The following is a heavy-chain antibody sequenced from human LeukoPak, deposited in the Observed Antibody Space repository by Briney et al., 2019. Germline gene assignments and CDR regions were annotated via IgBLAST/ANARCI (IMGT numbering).Heavy chain of an antibody. Sequence: KPSETLSLTCTVSGGSISSSTNHWGWIRQPPGKGLEWIGSIYYSGGSTYYNPSLESRVTISVDTSKSQFSLKLSSVTAADTAVYYCARQEGYFDTSGFFHYWGQGTLATVSS. J-gene: IGHJ4*02. CDR2: IYYSGGST. V-gene: IGHV4-39*01. CDR1: GGSISSSTNH. CDR3: ARQEGYFDTSGFFHY. D-gene: IGHD3-22*01.